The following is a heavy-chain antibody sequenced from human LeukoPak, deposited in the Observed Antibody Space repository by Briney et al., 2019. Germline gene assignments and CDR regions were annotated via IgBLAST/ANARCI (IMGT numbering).Heavy chain of an antibody. V-gene: IGHV3-21*01. Sequence: GGSLRLSCAASGFTFSSYSMNWVRQAPGKGLEWVSSISSSSSYIYYADSVKGRFTISRDNAKNSLYLQMNSLRAEDTAVYYCARATIFGVDHDAFDIWGQGTMVTVSS. CDR1: GFTFSSYS. CDR2: ISSSSSYI. J-gene: IGHJ3*02. D-gene: IGHD3-3*01. CDR3: ARATIFGVDHDAFDI.